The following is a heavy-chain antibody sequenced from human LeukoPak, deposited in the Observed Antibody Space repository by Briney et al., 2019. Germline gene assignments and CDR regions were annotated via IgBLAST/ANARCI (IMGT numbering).Heavy chain of an antibody. D-gene: IGHD5-24*01. V-gene: IGHV3-23*01. Sequence: GGSLRLSCAASGFIFSSYVMSWVRQAPGKGLEWVSSVSGNGGSTYYADSVKGRFTISRDNSKNTLFLQVNSLRVEDTAVYYCAKVEMSSVQAPFDYWGQGTLVTVSS. CDR2: VSGNGGST. CDR3: AKVEMSSVQAPFDY. J-gene: IGHJ4*02. CDR1: GFIFSSYV.